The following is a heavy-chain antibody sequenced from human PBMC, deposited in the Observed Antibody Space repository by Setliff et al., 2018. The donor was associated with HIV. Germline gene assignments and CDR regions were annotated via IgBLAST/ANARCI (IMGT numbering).Heavy chain of an antibody. J-gene: IGHJ3*02. CDR3: AREDYYDSSGDAFDI. D-gene: IGHD3-22*01. CDR1: GGSISSGDYY. V-gene: IGHV4-61*02. CDR2: IYISGST. Sequence: SETLSLTCTVSGGSISSGDYYWNWIRQPAGKGLEWIGRIYISGSTNYNPSLESRVTISLDTSKNQFSLELSSVTAADTAVYYCAREDYYDSSGDAFDIWGQGTMVTVSS.